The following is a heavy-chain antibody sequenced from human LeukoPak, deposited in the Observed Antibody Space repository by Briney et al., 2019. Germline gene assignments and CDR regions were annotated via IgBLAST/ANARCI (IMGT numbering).Heavy chain of an antibody. CDR1: GYTFTGYY. V-gene: IGHV1-2*02. CDR2: INPNSGGT. D-gene: IGHD3-3*01. J-gene: IGHJ4*02. CDR3: ARGSDDFWSGYSPPY. Sequence: ASVKVSXKASGYTFTGYYMHWVRQAPGQGLEWMGWINPNSGGTNYAQKFQGRVTMTRDTSISTAYMELSRLRSDDTAVYYCARGSDDFWSGYSPPYWGQGTLVTVSS.